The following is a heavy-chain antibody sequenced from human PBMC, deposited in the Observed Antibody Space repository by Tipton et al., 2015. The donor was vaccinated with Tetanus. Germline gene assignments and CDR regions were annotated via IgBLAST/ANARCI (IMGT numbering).Heavy chain of an antibody. CDR1: GGSISSNNYY. V-gene: IGHV4-39*01. J-gene: IGHJ6*02. CDR2: IYYSGTT. CDR3: GRHPQHPGTDV. Sequence: TLSLTCSVSGGSISSNNYYWAWIRQPPGKGLEWIGSIYYSGTTDYSPSLKSRVTISVDTSKNQFSLKLSSLTAADTAIYYCGRHPQHPGTDVWGQGTTVTVSS.